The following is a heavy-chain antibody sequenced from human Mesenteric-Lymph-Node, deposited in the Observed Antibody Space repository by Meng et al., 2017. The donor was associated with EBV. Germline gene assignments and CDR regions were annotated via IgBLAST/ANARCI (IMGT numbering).Heavy chain of an antibody. CDR3: AINPGYASWTRFDY. J-gene: IGHJ4*02. Sequence: LGGSGWGLVRPGGSLRLSCAASGFTFSDSHMSWIRQAPGKGLEWVSYIRSSGIPIYYADSVKGRFTISRDNAKNSLYLQMNSLRAEDTAVYYCAINPGYASWTRFDYWGQGTLVTVSS. CDR2: IRSSGIPI. D-gene: IGHD2-2*01. V-gene: IGHV3-11*01. CDR1: GFTFSDSH.